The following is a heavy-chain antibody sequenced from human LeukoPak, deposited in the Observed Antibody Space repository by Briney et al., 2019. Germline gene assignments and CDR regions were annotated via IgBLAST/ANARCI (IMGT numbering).Heavy chain of an antibody. D-gene: IGHD3-10*01. Sequence: ASVKVSCKTSGYTLTDYYMHWVRQAPGQGLEWMGWINPSGGSTSYAQKFQGGVTMTRDTSTSTVYMELSSLRSEDTAVYYCARAGSGYWYFDLWGRGTLVTVSS. V-gene: IGHV1-46*01. CDR2: INPSGGST. CDR1: GYTLTDYY. J-gene: IGHJ2*01. CDR3: ARAGSGYWYFDL.